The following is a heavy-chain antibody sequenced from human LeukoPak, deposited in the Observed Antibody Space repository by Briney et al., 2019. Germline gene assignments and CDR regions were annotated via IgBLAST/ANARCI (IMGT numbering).Heavy chain of an antibody. J-gene: IGHJ6*02. V-gene: IGHV4-34*01. D-gene: IGHD2-2*02. Sequence: SETLSLTCAVYGGSLSGYYWSWIRQPPGKGLEWIGEINHSGSTNYNPSLESRVTISVDTSKNQFSLELSSVTAADTAVYYCASLARRCSSTSCYRYYYYGMDVWGQGTTVTVSS. CDR1: GGSLSGYY. CDR2: INHSGST. CDR3: ASLARRCSSTSCYRYYYYGMDV.